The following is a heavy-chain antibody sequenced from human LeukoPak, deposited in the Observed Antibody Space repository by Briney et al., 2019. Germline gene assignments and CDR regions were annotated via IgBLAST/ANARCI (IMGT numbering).Heavy chain of an antibody. V-gene: IGHV3-11*01. CDR3: ARGYSSSWSPYYFDY. J-gene: IGHJ4*02. D-gene: IGHD6-13*01. Sequence: GGSLRLSCAASGFTFSDYYMSWIRQAPGKGLEWVSYISSSGSTIHYADSVKGRFTISRDNAKNSLYLQMNSLRAEDTAVYYCARGYSSSWSPYYFDYWGQGTLVTVSS. CDR1: GFTFSDYY. CDR2: ISSSGSTI.